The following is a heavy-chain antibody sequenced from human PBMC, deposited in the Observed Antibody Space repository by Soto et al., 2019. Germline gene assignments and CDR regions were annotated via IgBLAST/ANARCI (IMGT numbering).Heavy chain of an antibody. CDR1: GGSTSSYY. D-gene: IGHD6-19*01. CDR2: IRSKAYGGTT. V-gene: IGHV3-49*03. CDR3: TRGSLSSGWPGVYYYYMDV. Sequence: LSLTCTVSGGSTSSYYWSWFRQAPGKGLEWVGFIRSKAYGGTTEYAASVKGRFTISRDDSKSIAYLQMNSLKTEDTAVYYCTRGSLSSGWPGVYYYYMDVWGKGTTVTVSS. J-gene: IGHJ6*03.